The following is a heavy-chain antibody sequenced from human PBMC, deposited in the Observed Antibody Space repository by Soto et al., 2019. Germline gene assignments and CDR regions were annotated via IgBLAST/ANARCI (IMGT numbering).Heavy chain of an antibody. Sequence: SEPLSLTSTFSGCCISTYYWSWIRQPPGKGLEWIGYIYYSGSTNYNPSLKSRVTISVDTSKNQFSLKLSSVTAADTAVYYCARLLRFLEWSAIGNDAFDIWGQGTMVT. D-gene: IGHD3-3*01. CDR3: ARLLRFLEWSAIGNDAFDI. J-gene: IGHJ3*02. V-gene: IGHV4-59*08. CDR2: IYYSGST. CDR1: GCCISTYY.